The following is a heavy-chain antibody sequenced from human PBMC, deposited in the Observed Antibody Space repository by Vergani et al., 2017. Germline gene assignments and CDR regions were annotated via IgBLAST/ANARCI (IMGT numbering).Heavy chain of an antibody. CDR3: AREVRDCSGGSCYSAYYYYGMDV. V-gene: IGHV3-21*01. Sequence: EVQLVESGGGLVKPGGSLRLSCAASGFTFSSYSMNWVRQAPGKGLEWVSSISSSSSYIYYADSVKGRFTISRDNAKNSLYLQMNSLRAEDTAVYYCAREVRDCSGGSCYSAYYYYGMDVWGQGTTVTVSS. CDR1: GFTFSSYS. J-gene: IGHJ6*02. D-gene: IGHD2-15*01. CDR2: ISSSSSYI.